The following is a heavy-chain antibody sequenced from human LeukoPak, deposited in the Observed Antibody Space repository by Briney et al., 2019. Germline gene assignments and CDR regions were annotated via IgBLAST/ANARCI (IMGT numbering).Heavy chain of an antibody. CDR2: INQDGSEK. D-gene: IGHD5-24*01. J-gene: IGHJ4*02. CDR1: GFSFSSHW. Sequence: GGSLRLSCAASGFSFSSHWMSWVRQVPGKGLEWVANINQDGSEKYYVDSVKGRFTISRDNAKNSLYLQMNSLRAEDTTVYYCARDGVRDGLYFDYWGQGTLVTVSS. CDR3: ARDGVRDGLYFDY. V-gene: IGHV3-7*01.